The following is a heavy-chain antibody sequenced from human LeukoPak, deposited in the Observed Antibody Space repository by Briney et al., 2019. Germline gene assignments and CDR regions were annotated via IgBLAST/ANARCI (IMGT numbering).Heavy chain of an antibody. D-gene: IGHD3-22*01. Sequence: PGGSLRLSCAASGFTFSSYWMSWVRQAPGKGLEWVSSISSSSSYIYYADSVKGRFTISRDNAKNSLYLQMNSLRAEDTAVYYCASDLTYYDSSADYWGQGTLVTVSS. J-gene: IGHJ4*02. CDR1: GFTFSSYW. CDR3: ASDLTYYDSSADY. V-gene: IGHV3-21*01. CDR2: ISSSSSYI.